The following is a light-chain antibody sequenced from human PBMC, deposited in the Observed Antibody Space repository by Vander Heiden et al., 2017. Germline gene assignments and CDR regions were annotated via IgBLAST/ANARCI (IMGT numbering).Light chain of an antibody. CDR1: QSLLHSNGYNY. CDR3: MQALQTPVT. J-gene: IGKJ1*01. CDR2: LGS. Sequence: DIVMTQSPLSLPVTPGEPASTSCRSSQSLLHSNGYNYLDWYLQKPGQSPQLLIYLGSNRASGVPDRFSGSGSGTDFTLKISRVEAEDVGVYYCMQALQTPVTFGQGTKVEIK. V-gene: IGKV2-28*01.